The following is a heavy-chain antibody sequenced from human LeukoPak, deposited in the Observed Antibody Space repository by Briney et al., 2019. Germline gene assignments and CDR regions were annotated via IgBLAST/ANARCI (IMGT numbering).Heavy chain of an antibody. Sequence: ASVKVSCKASGYPFTSYVVTWVRQAPGQGLEWMGYVSPYNGNTNYAQKFQGRVTMTTDTSTSTAFMELTSLTSDDTAVYYCARGGSGYHLLHIDYWGQGTLVTVSS. CDR2: VSPYNGNT. CDR3: ARGGSGYHLLHIDY. D-gene: IGHD5-12*01. V-gene: IGHV1-18*01. J-gene: IGHJ4*02. CDR1: GYPFTSYV.